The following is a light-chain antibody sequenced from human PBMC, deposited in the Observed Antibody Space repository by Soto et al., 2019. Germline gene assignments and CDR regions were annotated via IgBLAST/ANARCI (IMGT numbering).Light chain of an antibody. J-gene: IGKJ2*01. CDR3: QQYYNLHT. Sequence: DIQMIQSPSTLSASVGDRVTITCRASQSLSGWLAWYQQKPGKAPKLLIYKASSLESGVPSRFSGSGSGTEFTLTISSLLPEDFATYYCQQYYNLHTFGQGTKLEIK. CDR2: KAS. V-gene: IGKV1-5*03. CDR1: QSLSGW.